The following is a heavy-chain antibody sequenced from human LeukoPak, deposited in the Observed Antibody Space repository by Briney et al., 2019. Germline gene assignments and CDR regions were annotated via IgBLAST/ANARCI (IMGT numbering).Heavy chain of an antibody. D-gene: IGHD3-10*01. J-gene: IGHJ4*02. Sequence: ASVKVSCKASGGTSSSYAISWVRQAPGQGLEWMGGIIPIFGTANYAQKFQGRVTITADKSTSTAYMELSSLRSEDTAVYYCARGIPTSYYYGSGSFYYFDYWGQGTLVTVSS. CDR1: GGTSSSYA. V-gene: IGHV1-69*06. CDR3: ARGIPTSYYYGSGSFYYFDY. CDR2: IIPIFGTA.